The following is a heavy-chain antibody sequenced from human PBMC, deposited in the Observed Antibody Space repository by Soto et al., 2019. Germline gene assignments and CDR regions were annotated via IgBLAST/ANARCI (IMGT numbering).Heavy chain of an antibody. Sequence: QERLVQSGAEVRKPGSSVKVSCKVTGGTSTRYAINWVRQAPGQGLERMGGIVPMFGTSKYAQKFQGRVTITAETSTNIAYMELRSLRSEDTAVYYCNRGSEYDFWSGYLWGQGTLVAVYS. V-gene: IGHV1-69*06. J-gene: IGHJ4*02. CDR2: IVPMFGTS. D-gene: IGHD3-3*01. CDR1: GGTSTRYA. CDR3: NRGSEYDFWSGYL.